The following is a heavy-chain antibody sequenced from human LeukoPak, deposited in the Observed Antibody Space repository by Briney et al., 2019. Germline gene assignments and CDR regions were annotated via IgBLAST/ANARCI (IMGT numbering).Heavy chain of an antibody. CDR3: ARESTEGSGPPSFDY. CDR1: GYTFTGYY. J-gene: IGHJ4*02. D-gene: IGHD3-10*01. V-gene: IGHV1-2*02. CDR2: INPNSGGT. Sequence: ASVTVSCKASGYTFTGYYMHWVRQAPGQGLEWMGWINPNSGGTNYAQNFQGRVTMTRDTSISTAHMELSRLRSDDTAFYYCARESTEGSGPPSFDYRGQGTLGTVS.